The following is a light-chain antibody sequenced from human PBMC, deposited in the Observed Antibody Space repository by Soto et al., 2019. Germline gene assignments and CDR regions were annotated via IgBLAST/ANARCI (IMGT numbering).Light chain of an antibody. V-gene: IGKV1-39*01. CDR2: GAS. Sequence: DIQVIQSPSSLSASVGDRVTITCRARLSISTYLNWNQHKPGKAPKLLIYGASSLQRGVPSRFSGSGSGTEFTLTISSLHTEDSAAYYGEQSHSTPLTFGGGTNLEI. J-gene: IGKJ4*01. CDR3: EQSHSTPLT. CDR1: LSISTY.